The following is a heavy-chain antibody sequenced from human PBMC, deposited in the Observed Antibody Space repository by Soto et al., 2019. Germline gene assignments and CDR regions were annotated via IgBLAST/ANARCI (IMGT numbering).Heavy chain of an antibody. CDR2: ISGSGGST. CDR1: GFTFSSYG. Sequence: GGSLRLSCATSGFTFSSYGMSWVRQAPGKGLEWVSAISGSGGSTYYADSVKGRFTISRDNSKNTLYLQMNSLRAEDTAVYYCAAKPTVTYAFDIWGQGTMVTVSS. CDR3: AAKPTVTYAFDI. J-gene: IGHJ3*02. V-gene: IGHV3-23*01. D-gene: IGHD4-17*01.